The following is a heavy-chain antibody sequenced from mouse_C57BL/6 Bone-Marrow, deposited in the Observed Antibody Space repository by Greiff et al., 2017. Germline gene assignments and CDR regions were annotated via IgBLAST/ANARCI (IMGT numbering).Heavy chain of an antibody. CDR1: GFNIKDDY. D-gene: IGHD1-1*01. J-gene: IGHJ1*03. V-gene: IGHV14-4*01. CDR2: IDPENGDT. CDR3: TTYGSSHWYFDV. Sequence: EVQLQQSGAELVRPGASVKLSCTASGFNIKDDYMHWVKQRPEQGLEWIGWIDPENGDTEYASKFQGKATITADTSSNTAYLQLSSLTSKDTAVYYCTTYGSSHWYFDVWGTGTTVTVSS.